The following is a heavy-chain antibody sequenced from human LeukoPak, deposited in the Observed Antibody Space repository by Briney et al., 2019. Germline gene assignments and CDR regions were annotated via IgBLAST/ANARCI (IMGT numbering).Heavy chain of an antibody. V-gene: IGHV1-2*02. CDR2: INPNSGGT. CDR3: ARTPRQEADYVWGSYRYIPPYYFDY. J-gene: IGHJ4*02. Sequence: ASVTLSFNASGYTFTVYYMHWVRQAPGHRLEWMGWINPNSGGTNYAQKFQGRVTITRDTSISTAYMELSRLRSDDTAVYYCARTPRQEADYVWGSYRYIPPYYFDYWGQGTLVTVSS. D-gene: IGHD3-16*02. CDR1: GYTFTVYY.